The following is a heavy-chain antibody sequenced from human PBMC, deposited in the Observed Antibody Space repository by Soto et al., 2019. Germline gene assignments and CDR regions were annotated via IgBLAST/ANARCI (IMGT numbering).Heavy chain of an antibody. CDR3: AREGCSGGSCYADWYVDL. CDR1: GFTFSSYG. J-gene: IGHJ2*01. CDR2: IWYDGSNK. Sequence: QVQLVESGGGVVQPGRSLRLSCAASGFTFSSYGMHWVRQAPGKGLEWVAVIWYDGSNKYYADSVKGRFTISRDNSKNTLYLQMNSLRAEDTAVYYCAREGCSGGSCYADWYVDLWGRGTLVTVSS. V-gene: IGHV3-33*01. D-gene: IGHD2-15*01.